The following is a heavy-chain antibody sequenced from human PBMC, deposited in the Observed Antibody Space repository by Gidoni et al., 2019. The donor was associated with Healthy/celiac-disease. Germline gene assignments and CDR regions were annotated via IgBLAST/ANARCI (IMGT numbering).Heavy chain of an antibody. CDR2: ISGCGGST. Sequence: EVQLLESGGGLVQPGGSLRLSCAASGFTFSSYAMSWVRQAPGKGLEWVSAISGCGGSTYYADSVKGRFTISRDNSKNTLYLQMNSLRAEDTAVYYCARIQRSSRDFDYWGQGTLVTVSS. D-gene: IGHD6-6*01. V-gene: IGHV3-23*01. CDR1: GFTFSSYA. J-gene: IGHJ4*02. CDR3: ARIQRSSRDFDY.